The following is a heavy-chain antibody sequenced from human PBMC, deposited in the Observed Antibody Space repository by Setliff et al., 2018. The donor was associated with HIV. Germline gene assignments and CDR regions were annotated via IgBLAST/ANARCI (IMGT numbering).Heavy chain of an antibody. Sequence: GGSLRLSCAASGFIFSRYGMGWPRQAPGKGLEWVAVISYDGSKKYYTDSVKGRFTISRDNSKNTLYLQMNSLRAEDSAVYYCAREVAADGTYFDYWGQGALVTVSS. CDR3: AREVAADGTYFDY. CDR1: GFIFSRYG. D-gene: IGHD6-13*01. V-gene: IGHV3-30*03. CDR2: ISYDGSKK. J-gene: IGHJ4*01.